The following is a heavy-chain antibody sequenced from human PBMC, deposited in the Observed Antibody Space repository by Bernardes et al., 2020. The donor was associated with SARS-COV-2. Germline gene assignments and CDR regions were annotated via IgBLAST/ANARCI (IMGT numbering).Heavy chain of an antibody. CDR2: ISAYNGNT. D-gene: IGHD2-8*01. Sequence: ASVKVSCKASGYTFTSYGISWVRQAPGQGLEWMGWISAYNGNTNYAQKLQGRVTMTTDTSTSTAYMELRSLRSDDTAVYYCARVPRSHCTNGVCYSLSWFDPWGQGTLVTVSS. J-gene: IGHJ5*02. CDR1: GYTFTSYG. CDR3: ARVPRSHCTNGVCYSLSWFDP. V-gene: IGHV1-18*01.